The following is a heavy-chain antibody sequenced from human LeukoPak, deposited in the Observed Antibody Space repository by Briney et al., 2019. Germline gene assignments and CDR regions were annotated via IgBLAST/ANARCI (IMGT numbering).Heavy chain of an antibody. J-gene: IGHJ3*02. CDR3: VRDLSASNAFDI. CDR2: ISYTGST. V-gene: IGHV4-59*11. CDR1: SGSISGHY. Sequence: SETLSLTCTVSSGSISGHYWSWVRQPPGKGLEWIAYISYTGSTNYNPSLKSRVTISVDTSKNQFSLKLTSVTAADTAVYYCVRDLSASNAFDIWGQGTMVTVSS.